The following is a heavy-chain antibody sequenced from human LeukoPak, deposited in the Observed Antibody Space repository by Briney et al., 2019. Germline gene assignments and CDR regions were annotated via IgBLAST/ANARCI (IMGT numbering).Heavy chain of an antibody. CDR1: GFTFSSYG. J-gene: IGHJ6*03. D-gene: IGHD2-8*01. CDR3: AKGASRLNYYYYMDV. V-gene: IGHV3-23*01. Sequence: QPGGSLRLSCAASGFTFSSYGMSWVRQAPGKGLEWVSAISGSGGSTYYADSVKGRFTISRDSSKNTLYLQMNSLRAEDTAVYYCAKGASRLNYYYYMDVWGKGTTVTVSS. CDR2: ISGSGGST.